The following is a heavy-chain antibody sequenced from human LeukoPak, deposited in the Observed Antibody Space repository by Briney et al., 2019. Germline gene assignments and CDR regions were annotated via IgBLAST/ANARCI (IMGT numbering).Heavy chain of an antibody. V-gene: IGHV5-51*01. J-gene: IGHJ5*02. CDR2: IYPGDSDT. Sequence: GESLKISCKGSGYSFTSYWIGWVRQMPGKGLEWMGIIYPGDSDTRYSPSFQGQVTISADKSISTAYLQWSSLKASDTAMYYCARQHCSSTSCYISWFDPWGQGTLVTVSS. CDR1: GYSFTSYW. D-gene: IGHD2-2*02. CDR3: ARQHCSSTSCYISWFDP.